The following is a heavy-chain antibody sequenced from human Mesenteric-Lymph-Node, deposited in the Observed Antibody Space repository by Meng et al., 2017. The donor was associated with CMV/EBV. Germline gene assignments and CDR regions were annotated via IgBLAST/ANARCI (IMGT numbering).Heavy chain of an antibody. V-gene: IGHV4-34*01. CDR1: GGAFSGYY. D-gene: IGHD3-9*01. CDR2: INHSGST. CDR3: ARGSSYDILTGYFDY. J-gene: IGHJ4*02. Sequence: QGQLRRGGAVLLRPSETLAVTCAVDGGAFSGYYWNWIRQSPEKGLEWIGEINHSGSTTYNPSFTSRIIISVDTSTNQISLNMSSVTAADTAVYYCARGSSYDILTGYFDYWGQGALVTVSS.